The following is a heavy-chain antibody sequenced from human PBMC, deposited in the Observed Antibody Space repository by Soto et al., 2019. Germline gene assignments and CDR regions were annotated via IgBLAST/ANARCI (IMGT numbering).Heavy chain of an antibody. J-gene: IGHJ4*02. D-gene: IGHD2-15*01. Sequence: QVQLVQSGAEVKKPGASVKVSCKASGYTFTSYAMHWVRQAPGQRLEGMGWINAGNGNTKYSQKFQGRVTITRDTAESTAYMELSSLRSEDTAVYYCARDLGGWPDYWGQGTLVTVSS. CDR2: INAGNGNT. CDR3: ARDLGGWPDY. CDR1: GYTFTSYA. V-gene: IGHV1-3*01.